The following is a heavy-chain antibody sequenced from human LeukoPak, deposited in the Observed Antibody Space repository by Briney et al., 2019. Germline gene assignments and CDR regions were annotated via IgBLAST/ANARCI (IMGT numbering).Heavy chain of an antibody. J-gene: IGHJ1*01. CDR1: GGSISSGGYY. Sequence: SQTLSLTCTVSGGSISSGGYYWSWIRQRPGKGLEWIGYIYYSGSTYYNPSLKSRVTISVDTSKNQFSLKLSSVTAADTAVYYCAGSSGSYYHFQHWGQGTLVTVSS. CDR3: AGSSGSYYHFQH. D-gene: IGHD3-10*01. CDR2: IYYSGST. V-gene: IGHV4-31*03.